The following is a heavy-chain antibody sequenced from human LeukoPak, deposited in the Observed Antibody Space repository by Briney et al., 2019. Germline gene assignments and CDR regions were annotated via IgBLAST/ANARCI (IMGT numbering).Heavy chain of an antibody. Sequence: SSETLSLTCTVSGGSISSYYWSWIRQPPGKGLEWIWYIYYSGSTNYNPSLKSRVTISVDTSKNQFSLKLSSVTAADTAVYYCARHENYYGSGSSEFDYWGQGTLVTVSS. CDR3: ARHENYYGSGSSEFDY. CDR1: GGSISSYY. J-gene: IGHJ4*02. CDR2: IYYSGST. D-gene: IGHD3-10*01. V-gene: IGHV4-59*08.